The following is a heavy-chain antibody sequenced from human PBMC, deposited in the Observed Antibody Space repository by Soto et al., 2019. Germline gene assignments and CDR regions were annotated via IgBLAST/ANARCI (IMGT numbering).Heavy chain of an antibody. Sequence: EVQLVESGGGLLQPGGSLTLSCTASGFTFSNYWMHWVRQAPGKGLVWVSRTKSDGRGTSYTDSVKGQVTISRDNAYNTLYLQMSNLRAEDTAVYYCARGGFDYGPGRMDVWGKGTPVTVSS. J-gene: IGHJ6*04. V-gene: IGHV3-74*01. CDR2: TKSDGRGT. CDR1: GFTFSNYW. D-gene: IGHD3-10*01. CDR3: ARGGFDYGPGRMDV.